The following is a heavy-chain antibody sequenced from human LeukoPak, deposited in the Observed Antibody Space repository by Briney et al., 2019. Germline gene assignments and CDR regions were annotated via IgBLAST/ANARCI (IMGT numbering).Heavy chain of an antibody. CDR2: ISSSSSYI. D-gene: IGHD3-22*01. CDR3: ASSGRYYDSSGQGAFDI. Sequence: GGSLRLSCAASGFTFSTYSMNWVRQAPGKGLEWVSSISSSSSYIYYADSVKGRFTISRDNAKNSLYLQMNSLRAEDTAVYYCASSGRYYDSSGQGAFDIWGQGTMVTVSS. V-gene: IGHV3-21*04. J-gene: IGHJ3*02. CDR1: GFTFSTYS.